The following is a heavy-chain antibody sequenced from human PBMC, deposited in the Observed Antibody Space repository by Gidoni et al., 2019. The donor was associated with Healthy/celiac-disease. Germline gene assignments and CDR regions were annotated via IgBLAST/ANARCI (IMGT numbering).Heavy chain of an antibody. CDR3: AKWIVATIFYYYYGMDV. CDR1: GFTFSSYA. D-gene: IGHD5-12*01. Sequence: EVQLLESGGGLVQPGGSLRLSCAASGFTFSSYAMSWVRQAPGKGLEWVSAISGSGGSTYYADSVKGRFTISRDNSKNTLYLQMNSLRAEDTAVYYCAKWIVATIFYYYYGMDVWGQGTTVTVSS. V-gene: IGHV3-23*01. J-gene: IGHJ6*02. CDR2: ISGSGGST.